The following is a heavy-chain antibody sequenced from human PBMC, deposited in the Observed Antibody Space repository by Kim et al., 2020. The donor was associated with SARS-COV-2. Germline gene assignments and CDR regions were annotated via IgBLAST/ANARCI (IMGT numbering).Heavy chain of an antibody. D-gene: IGHD6-19*01. CDR2: ISWNSGSI. V-gene: IGHV3-9*01. Sequence: GGSLRLSCAASGFTFDDYAMHWVRQAPGKGLEWVSGISWNSGSIGYADSVKGRFTISRDNAKNSLYLQMNSLRAEDTALYYCAKAPTHVVAGYGMDVWGQGTTVTVSS. J-gene: IGHJ6*02. CDR1: GFTFDDYA. CDR3: AKAPTHVVAGYGMDV.